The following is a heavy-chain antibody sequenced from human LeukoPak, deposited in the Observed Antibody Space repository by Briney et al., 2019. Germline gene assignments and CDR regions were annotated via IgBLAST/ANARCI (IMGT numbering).Heavy chain of an antibody. CDR1: GFTFSSYS. Sequence: PGGSLRLSCAASGFTFSSYSMNWVRPAPGKGLEWVSSISSSSSYIYYADSVKGRFTISRDNAKNSLYLQMNSLRAEDTAVYYCARGGKTHYGDYPFDPWGQGTLVTVSS. CDR2: ISSSSSYI. J-gene: IGHJ5*02. D-gene: IGHD4-17*01. V-gene: IGHV3-21*01. CDR3: ARGGKTHYGDYPFDP.